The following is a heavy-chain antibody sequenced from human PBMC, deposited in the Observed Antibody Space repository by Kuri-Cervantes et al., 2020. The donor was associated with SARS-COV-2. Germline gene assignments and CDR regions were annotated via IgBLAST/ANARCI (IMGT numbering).Heavy chain of an antibody. D-gene: IGHD3-22*01. J-gene: IGHJ3*01. CDR1: GYTFTSYY. CDR3: ARMGTRYYDSSGYYYSG. Sequence: ASVKVSCKASGYTFTSYYMHWVRQAPGQGLEWMGIINPSGGSTSYAQKFQGRVTMTRDTSTSTIYMELRSLRSDDTAVYYCARMGTRYYDSSGYYYSGWGQGTMVTVSS. CDR2: INPSGGST. V-gene: IGHV1-46*01.